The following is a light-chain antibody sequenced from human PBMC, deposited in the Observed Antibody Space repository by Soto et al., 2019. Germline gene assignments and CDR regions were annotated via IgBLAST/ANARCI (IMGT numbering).Light chain of an antibody. V-gene: IGLV3-21*02. CDR1: NIGSKS. Sequence: SYELTQPPSVSVAPGQTARITCGGDNIGSKSVHWYQQKPGQAPVLVVYNDRDRPSGFPERFSGSNSGNTATLTISRVEAGDEADYYCQLWVSSSHHFYAFGTGTKVTVL. CDR2: NDR. CDR3: QLWVSSSHHFYA. J-gene: IGLJ1*01.